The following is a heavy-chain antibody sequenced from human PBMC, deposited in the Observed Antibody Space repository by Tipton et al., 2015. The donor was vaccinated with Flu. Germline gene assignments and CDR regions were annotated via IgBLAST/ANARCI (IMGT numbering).Heavy chain of an antibody. Sequence: TLSLTCIVSGDSISSSNYYWAWIRQPPGRGLEWIGSFHFTGGTYYSPSLRGRVTISVDTSQNHFSLKATSVTAADTAVYFCARDRSHSGSGSYIYWGQGTLVTVSS. CDR2: FHFTGGT. D-gene: IGHD3-10*01. V-gene: IGHV4-39*07. CDR3: ARDRSHSGSGSYIY. J-gene: IGHJ4*02. CDR1: GDSISSSNYY.